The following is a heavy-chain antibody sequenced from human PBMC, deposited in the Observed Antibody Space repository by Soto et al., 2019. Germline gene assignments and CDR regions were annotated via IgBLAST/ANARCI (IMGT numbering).Heavy chain of an antibody. D-gene: IGHD6-13*01. CDR2: IYHSGST. Sequence: SETLSLTCAVSSGSISSSNWWRLVRQPPGKGLEWIGEIYHSGSTNYNPSLKSRVTISVDKSKNQFSLKLSSVIAADTAVYYCAREGSGQLVPGDYMDVWGKGTTVTVSS. V-gene: IGHV4-4*02. J-gene: IGHJ6*03. CDR3: AREGSGQLVPGDYMDV. CDR1: SGSISSSNW.